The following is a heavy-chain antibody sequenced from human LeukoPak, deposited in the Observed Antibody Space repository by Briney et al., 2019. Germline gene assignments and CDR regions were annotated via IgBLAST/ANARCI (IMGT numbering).Heavy chain of an antibody. V-gene: IGHV4-59*01. CDR1: GGSSSSYY. Sequence: SETLSLTCTVSGGSSSSYYWSWIRQPPGKGLEWIGYIYYSGSTNYNPSLKSRVTISVDTSKNQFSLKLSSVTAADTAVYYCARDWSDCSGGSCYFNWFDPWGQGTLVTVSS. CDR3: ARDWSDCSGGSCYFNWFDP. J-gene: IGHJ5*02. CDR2: IYYSGST. D-gene: IGHD2-15*01.